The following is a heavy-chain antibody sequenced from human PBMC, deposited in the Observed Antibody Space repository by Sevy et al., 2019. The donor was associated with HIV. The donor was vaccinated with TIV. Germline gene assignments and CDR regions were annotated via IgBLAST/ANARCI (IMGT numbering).Heavy chain of an antibody. D-gene: IGHD3-3*01. V-gene: IGHV3-23*01. CDR2: ISGSDST. CDR3: AKWGDHDFWSSYSYFDY. Sequence: GGSLRLSCTASGFTFRTYAMSWVRQAPGKGLDWVSGKGLEWVSAISGSDSTYYADSVKGRFTISRDNSKNTVYLQMXXXXXXXTAVYYCAKWGDHDFWSSYSYFDYWGQGALVTVSS. CDR1: GFTFRTYA. J-gene: IGHJ4*02.